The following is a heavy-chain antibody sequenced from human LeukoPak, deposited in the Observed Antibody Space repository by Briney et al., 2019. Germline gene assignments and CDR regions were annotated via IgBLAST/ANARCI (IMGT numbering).Heavy chain of an antibody. V-gene: IGHV3-64D*09. J-gene: IGHJ4*02. D-gene: IGHD5-12*01. CDR3: VKSGYSTLSDVDY. CDR1: GFTFSAYG. Sequence: GGSLRLSCSVSGFTFSAYGMHWVGQAPGKGLEFLSSVNTNGGSTYHADSVKGRFTISRDNSKSTLYLQMRSLRPEDTAVYYCVKSGYSTLSDVDYWGQGTLVTVSS. CDR2: VNTNGGST.